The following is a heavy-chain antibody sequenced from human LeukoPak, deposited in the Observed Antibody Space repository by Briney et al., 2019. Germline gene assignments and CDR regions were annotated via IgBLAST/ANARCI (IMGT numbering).Heavy chain of an antibody. D-gene: IGHD3-3*01. CDR1: GGSISSGSYY. J-gene: IGHJ4*02. CDR3: ARITYYDFWSGYYTFDY. V-gene: IGHV4-61*02. CDR2: IYTSRIT. Sequence: SETLSLTCTVSGGSISSGSYYWSWLRQAAGRGLEWIGRIYTSRITNYTPSLKSRVTISVDTSKNQFSLKLSSVTAADTAVYYCARITYYDFWSGYYTFDYWGQGTLVTVSS.